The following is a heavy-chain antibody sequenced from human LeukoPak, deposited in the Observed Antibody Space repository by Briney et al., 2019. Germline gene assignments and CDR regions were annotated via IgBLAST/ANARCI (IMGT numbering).Heavy chain of an antibody. CDR1: GFTFIPYN. D-gene: IGHD6-19*01. CDR2: ISGCSGGI. J-gene: IGHJ4*02. CDR3: ARGPVAGQFY. Sequence: PGGALRLSCAASGFTFIPYNMYWVRQAPGKGLEWVSYISGCSGGIYYADSAKGRFTISRDNAKKSLYLQMNSLRAEDTAVYYCARGPVAGQFYWGQGTVVSVSS. V-gene: IGHV3-48*04.